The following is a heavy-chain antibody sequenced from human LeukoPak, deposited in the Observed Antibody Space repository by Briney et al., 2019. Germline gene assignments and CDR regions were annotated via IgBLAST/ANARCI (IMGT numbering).Heavy chain of an antibody. D-gene: IGHD3-9*01. CDR3: AREGGYYDILTGYLYYYYGMHV. V-gene: IGHV3-21*01. J-gene: IGHJ6*02. CDR1: GFTFSSYS. Sequence: PGGSLRLSCAAPGFTFSSYSMNWVRQAPGKGLEWVSSISSSSRYIYYADSVKGRFTISRDNAKNSLYLQMNSLRAEDTAVYYCAREGGYYDILTGYLYYYYGMHVWGQGTTVTVSS. CDR2: ISSSSRYI.